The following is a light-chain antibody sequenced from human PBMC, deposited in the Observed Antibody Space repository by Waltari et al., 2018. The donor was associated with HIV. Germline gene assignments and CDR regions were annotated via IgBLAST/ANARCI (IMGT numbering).Light chain of an antibody. CDR3: TSYTSTSTYV. Sequence: QSALTQPASVSGSPGQSITISCTGPSSDLGGHNFVSWYQQYPGKAPKFIISEVTNRPSGVSNRFSASKSGNTASLTISGLQADDEGDYYCTSYTSTSTYVFGTGTKVTVL. CDR1: SSDLGGHNF. V-gene: IGLV2-14*01. CDR2: EVT. J-gene: IGLJ1*01.